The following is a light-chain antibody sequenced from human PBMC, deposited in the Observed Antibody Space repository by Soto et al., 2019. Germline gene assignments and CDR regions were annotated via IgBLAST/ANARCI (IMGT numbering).Light chain of an antibody. CDR2: EGS. V-gene: IGLV2-23*01. CDR3: CSYAGSSTLL. J-gene: IGLJ2*01. Sequence: QSALTQPASVSGSPGQSITISCTGTSSDVGSYKLVSWYQQHPGKAPKLRIYEGSKRPSGVSNRFSGSKSGNTASLTISGLQAEDEADYDCCSYAGSSTLLFGGGTKLTVL. CDR1: SSDVGSYKL.